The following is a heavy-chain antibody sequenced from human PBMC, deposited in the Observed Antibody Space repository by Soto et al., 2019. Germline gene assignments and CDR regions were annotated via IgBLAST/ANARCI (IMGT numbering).Heavy chain of an antibody. CDR3: ARAATGSYHSAY. D-gene: IGHD3-10*01. J-gene: IGHJ4*02. Sequence: QVQLVQSGPEVKNPGASVRVSCVASGYAFTSYGVNWVRQAPGQGLEWMGWIAPHSGRTTYLPKFQGRVTMTADVFTNTAYIDLRSLTSDDTGTYFCARAATGSYHSAYWGQGTVVTVSS. CDR2: IAPHSGRT. V-gene: IGHV1-18*04. CDR1: GYAFTSYG.